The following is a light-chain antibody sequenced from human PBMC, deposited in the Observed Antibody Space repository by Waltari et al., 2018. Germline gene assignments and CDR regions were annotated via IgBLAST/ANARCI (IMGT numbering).Light chain of an antibody. Sequence: QSVLTQPPSVSGAPGQRVTISCTGSGSNIGAGYDVHWYQQLPGKAPKLLIYGTSTRPLGVPDRYFGPRSCTSASLAITGLQAEDEADYYCQSYDTSLSVVFGGGTKLTVL. CDR1: GSNIGAGYD. CDR2: GTS. V-gene: IGLV1-40*01. J-gene: IGLJ2*01. CDR3: QSYDTSLSVV.